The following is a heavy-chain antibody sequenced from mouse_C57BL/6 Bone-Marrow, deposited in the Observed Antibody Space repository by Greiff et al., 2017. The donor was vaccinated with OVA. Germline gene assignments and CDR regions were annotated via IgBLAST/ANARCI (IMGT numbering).Heavy chain of an antibody. CDR3: TREGHYYGSSFPYYFDY. V-gene: IGHV1-5*01. CDR1: GYTFTSYW. D-gene: IGHD1-1*01. Sequence: EVHLVESGTVLARPGASVKMSCKTSGYTFTSYWMHWVKQRPGQGLEWIGAIYPGNSDTSYNQKFKGKAKLTAVTSASTAYMELSSLTNEDSAVYYCTREGHYYGSSFPYYFDYWGQGTTLTVSS. J-gene: IGHJ2*01. CDR2: IYPGNSDT.